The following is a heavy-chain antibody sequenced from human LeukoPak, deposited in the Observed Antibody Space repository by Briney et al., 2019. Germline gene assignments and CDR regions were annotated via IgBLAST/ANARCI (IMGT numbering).Heavy chain of an antibody. D-gene: IGHD3-16*01. Sequence: GASVKVSCKASGYTFTMYYIHWVRQAPGQGLEGMGMINPSDGATTYAQRFQGRVTMTRDMCTTTVYMDQRSLRSEDTAVYFCARGQRGGLSGNFGGLFASYYTYYYMDVWGRGTTVTVSS. CDR1: GYTFTMYY. CDR2: INPSDGAT. J-gene: IGHJ6*03. V-gene: IGHV1-46*01. CDR3: ARGQRGGLSGNFGGLFASYYTYYYMDV.